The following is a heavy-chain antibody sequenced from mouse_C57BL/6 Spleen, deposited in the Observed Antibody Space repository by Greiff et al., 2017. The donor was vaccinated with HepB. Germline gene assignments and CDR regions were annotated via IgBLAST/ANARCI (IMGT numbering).Heavy chain of an antibody. CDR2: INPNNGGT. D-gene: IGHD1-1*01. CDR1: GYTFTDYN. Sequence: EVQLQQSGPELVKPGASVKIPCKASGYTFTDYNMDWVKQSHGKSLEWIGDINPNNGGTIYNQKFKGKATLTVDKSSSTAYMELRSLTSEDTAVYYCARRNYGSSYGFWYAMDYWGQGTSVTVSS. J-gene: IGHJ4*01. CDR3: ARRNYGSSYGFWYAMDY. V-gene: IGHV1-18*01.